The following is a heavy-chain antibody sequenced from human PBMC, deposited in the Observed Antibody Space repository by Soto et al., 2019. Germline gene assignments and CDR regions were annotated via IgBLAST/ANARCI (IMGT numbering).Heavy chain of an antibody. Sequence: GGSLILSCAASGFSLGYHCVDWVRQAPGKGLVWLSRLCHDGTIAIYSDSVKGRFSISRDIAKNTLYLRMTSLRAEDAALYYCGRTFRDGLLGLDPWGQGTLVTVSS. CDR1: GFSLGYHC. V-gene: IGHV3-74*01. J-gene: IGHJ5*02. CDR3: GRTFRDGLLGLDP. D-gene: IGHD3-16*01. CDR2: LCHDGTIA.